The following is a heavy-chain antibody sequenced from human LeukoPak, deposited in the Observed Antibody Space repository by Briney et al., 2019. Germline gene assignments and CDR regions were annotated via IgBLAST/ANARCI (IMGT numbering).Heavy chain of an antibody. Sequence: GGSLRLSCAASGFTFSSYGMHWVRQAPGKGLEWVAVIWYDGSNKYYADSVKGRFTISRDNSKNTLYLQMNSQRAEDTAVYYCARDYYGPEGAPDYWGQGTLVTVSS. CDR3: ARDYYGPEGAPDY. CDR1: GFTFSSYG. J-gene: IGHJ4*02. V-gene: IGHV3-33*01. CDR2: IWYDGSNK. D-gene: IGHD3-10*01.